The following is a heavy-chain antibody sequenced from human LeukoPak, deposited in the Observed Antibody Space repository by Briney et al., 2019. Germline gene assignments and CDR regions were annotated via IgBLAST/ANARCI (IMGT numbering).Heavy chain of an antibody. CDR1: GGSFSGYY. Sequence: ETLSLTCAVYGGSFSGYYWSWIRQPPGKGLEWIGEINHSGSTNYNPSPKSRVTISVDTSKNQFSLKLSSVTAADTAVYYCARAVTTYYYDSSGYYYDLVAFDIWGQGTMVTVSS. CDR2: INHSGST. CDR3: ARAVTTYYYDSSGYYYDLVAFDI. J-gene: IGHJ3*02. D-gene: IGHD3-22*01. V-gene: IGHV4-34*01.